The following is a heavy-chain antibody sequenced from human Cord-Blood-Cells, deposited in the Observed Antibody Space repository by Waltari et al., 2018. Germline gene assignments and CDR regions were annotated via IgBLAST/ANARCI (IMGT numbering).Heavy chain of an antibody. Sequence: QLQLQESGPGLVKPSETLSLTCTVSGGSISSSSYYWGWIRQPPGKGLEWIGSIYYGGRTYYTPSLKSRVTISVDTSKNQFSLKLSSVTAADTAVYYCARQYSISSRYFDYWGQGTLVTVSS. V-gene: IGHV4-39*01. J-gene: IGHJ4*02. CDR2: IYYGGRT. CDR1: GGSISSSSYY. D-gene: IGHD6-6*01. CDR3: ARQYSISSRYFDY.